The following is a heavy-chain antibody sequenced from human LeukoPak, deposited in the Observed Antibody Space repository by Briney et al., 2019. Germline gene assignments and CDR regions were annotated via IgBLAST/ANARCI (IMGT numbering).Heavy chain of an antibody. J-gene: IGHJ2*01. D-gene: IGHD3-22*01. CDR3: AKPSLYYYDTSGYYRYWYFDL. CDR1: GSTFSNYA. V-gene: IGHV3-30*02. CDR2: IRYDGSNK. Sequence: PGGSLRLSCAASGSTFSNYAIHWVRQAPGKGLEWVAFIRYDGSNKYYVDSVKGRFTISRDNSKNTLYLQMNSLRAEDTAVYYCAKPSLYYYDTSGYYRYWYFDLWGRGTLVTVSS.